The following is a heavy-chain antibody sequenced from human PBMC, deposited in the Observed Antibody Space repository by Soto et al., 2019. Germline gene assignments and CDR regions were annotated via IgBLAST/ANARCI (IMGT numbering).Heavy chain of an antibody. CDR3: ARDGYCSGGSCYSVPVFDY. Sequence: GESLKISCKGSGYSFTSYWIGWVRQMPGKGLEWMGIIYPGDSDTRYSPSFQGQVTISADKSISTAYLQWSSLKASDTAMYYCARDGYCSGGSCYSVPVFDYWGQGTLVTVSS. D-gene: IGHD2-15*01. CDR2: IYPGDSDT. V-gene: IGHV5-51*01. J-gene: IGHJ4*02. CDR1: GYSFTSYW.